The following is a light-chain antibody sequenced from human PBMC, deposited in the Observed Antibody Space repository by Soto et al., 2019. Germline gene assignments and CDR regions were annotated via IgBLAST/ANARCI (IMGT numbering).Light chain of an antibody. J-gene: IGKJ3*01. Sequence: DIQLTQSQSFLSASVGDRVTITCRASQGISNDLAWYQQKPGKGPKLLVYAASTLQSGVPSRFSGSGSGTEITLIISSLQPEDFATYYCGQLYSRPYTFGPGTQVDIK. V-gene: IGKV1-9*01. CDR2: AAS. CDR1: QGISND. CDR3: GQLYSRPYT.